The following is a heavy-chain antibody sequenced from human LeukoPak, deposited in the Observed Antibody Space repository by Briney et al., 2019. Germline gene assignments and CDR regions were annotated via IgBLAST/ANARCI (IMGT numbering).Heavy chain of an antibody. CDR1: GGSFSGYY. Sequence: PSETLSLTCAVYGGSFSGYYWSWIRQPPGKGLEWIGEINHSGSTYYNPSLKSRVTTSVDTSKNQFSLKLSSVTAADTAVYYCARHGGLGPRSWFDPWGQGTLVTVSS. V-gene: IGHV4-34*01. CDR2: INHSGST. D-gene: IGHD3-16*01. J-gene: IGHJ5*02. CDR3: ARHGGLGPRSWFDP.